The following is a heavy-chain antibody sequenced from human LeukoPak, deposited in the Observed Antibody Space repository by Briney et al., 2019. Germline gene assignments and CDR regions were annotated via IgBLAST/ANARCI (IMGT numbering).Heavy chain of an antibody. Sequence: AETLSLTCAVYAGSFSGYYWSWIRQPPGKGLEWIGEINHSGSTNDNPSLKSRVTISVDTSKNQFSLKLSSVTAADTAVYYCARVVVVVPAAILSSAYKMGSYYYYYMDVWGKGTTVTVSS. CDR2: INHSGST. CDR3: ARVVVVVPAAILSSAYKMGSYYYYYMDV. D-gene: IGHD2-2*02. J-gene: IGHJ6*03. V-gene: IGHV4-34*01. CDR1: AGSFSGYY.